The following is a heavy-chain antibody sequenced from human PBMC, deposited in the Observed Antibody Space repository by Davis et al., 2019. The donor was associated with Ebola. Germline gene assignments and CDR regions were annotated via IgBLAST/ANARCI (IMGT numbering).Heavy chain of an antibody. D-gene: IGHD5-12*01. V-gene: IGHV4-59*08. CDR3: ARLSYSGYDYDY. CDR2: IYSSGTT. CDR1: GGSISSYY. J-gene: IGHJ4*02. Sequence: MPSETLSLTCSISGGSISSYYWGWIRQPPGKGLEWIGYIYSSGTTSYNPSLKSRVTMSVETSKNQFSLKLTSVTAADTAVYYCARLSYSGYDYDYWGQGTLVTVSS.